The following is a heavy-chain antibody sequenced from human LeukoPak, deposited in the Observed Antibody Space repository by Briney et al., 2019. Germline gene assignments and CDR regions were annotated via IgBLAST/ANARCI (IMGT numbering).Heavy chain of an antibody. Sequence: SETLSRTCTVSGGSISSSSYYWGWIRQPPGKGLEWIGSIYYSGSTYYNPSLKSRVTISVDTSKNQFSLKLSSVTAADTAVYYCARSAGGVRGLFFFDYWGQGSLVTVSS. CDR1: GGSISSSSYY. CDR2: IYYSGST. D-gene: IGHD3-10*01. J-gene: IGHJ4*02. V-gene: IGHV4-39*01. CDR3: ARSAGGVRGLFFFDY.